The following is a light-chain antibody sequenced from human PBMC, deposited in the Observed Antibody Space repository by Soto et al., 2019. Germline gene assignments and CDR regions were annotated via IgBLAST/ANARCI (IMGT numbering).Light chain of an antibody. V-gene: IGLV2-11*01. CDR2: DVS. CDR1: SSDVGGYDY. Sequence: QSVLAQPLSVSGSPGQSVTISCTGTSSDVGGYDYVSWYQQYPGKDPKLIISDVSKRPSGVPDRFPGSKSGNTASLTISWVQPEDEAGYCCSSYAGNWPHLFGGGNKVTVL. J-gene: IGLJ6*01. CDR3: SSYAGNWPHL.